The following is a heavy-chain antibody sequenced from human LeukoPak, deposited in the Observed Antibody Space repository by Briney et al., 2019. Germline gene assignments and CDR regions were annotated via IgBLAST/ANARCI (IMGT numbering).Heavy chain of an antibody. D-gene: IGHD4-17*01. CDR3: ASPRTVTTHLLGWYFDL. CDR2: ISYDGSNK. V-gene: IGHV3-30-3*01. Sequence: GGSLRLSCAASGFTFSSYAMHWVRQAPGKGLEWVAVISYDGSNKYYADSVKGRFTISRDNSKNTLYLQMNSLRAEDTAVYYCASPRTVTTHLLGWYFDLWGRGTLVTVSS. CDR1: GFTFSSYA. J-gene: IGHJ2*01.